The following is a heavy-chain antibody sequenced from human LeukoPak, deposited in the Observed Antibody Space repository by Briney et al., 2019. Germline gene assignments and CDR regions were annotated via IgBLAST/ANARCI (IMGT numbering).Heavy chain of an antibody. D-gene: IGHD3-22*01. CDR3: AGTYYYDSSSYYYP. CDR2: IYYSGST. J-gene: IGHJ3*01. Sequence: SETLSLTCTVSGGSISSYYWNWIRQPPGKGLEWIGYIYYSGSTNYNPSLKSRVTISVDTSKNQFSLKLSSVTAADTAVYYCAGTYYYDSSSYYYPWGQGTMVTVSS. V-gene: IGHV4-59*01. CDR1: GGSISSYY.